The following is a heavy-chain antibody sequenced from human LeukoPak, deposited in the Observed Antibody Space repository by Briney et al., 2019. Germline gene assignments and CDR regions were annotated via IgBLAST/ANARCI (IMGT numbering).Heavy chain of an antibody. D-gene: IGHD4-11*01. CDR2: IYYSGST. CDR1: GGSISSYY. Sequence: PSETLPLTCTVSGGSISSYYWSWIRQPPGKGLEWIGYIYYSGSTNYNPSLKSRVTISVDTSKNQFSLKLSSVTAADTAVYYCARDLMTTVSGYYYYYGMDVWGQGTTVTVSS. CDR3: ARDLMTTVSGYYYYYGMDV. V-gene: IGHV4-59*01. J-gene: IGHJ6*02.